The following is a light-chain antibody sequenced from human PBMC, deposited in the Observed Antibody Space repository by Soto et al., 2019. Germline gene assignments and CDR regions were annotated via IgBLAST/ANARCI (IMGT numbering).Light chain of an antibody. V-gene: IGKV3-11*01. CDR1: QSVSSY. Sequence: EIVLTQSPATLSLSPGERATLSCRASQSVSSYLAWYQQKPGQAPRLLIYDASNRATGIPARFSGSGSGTVFTLTISSLEPEDFAVYYCQQRSNWPPGAITFGQGTRLEIK. CDR3: QQRSNWPPGAIT. J-gene: IGKJ5*01. CDR2: DAS.